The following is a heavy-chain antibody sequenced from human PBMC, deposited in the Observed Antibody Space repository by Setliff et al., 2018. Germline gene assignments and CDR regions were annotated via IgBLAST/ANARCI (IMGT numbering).Heavy chain of an antibody. D-gene: IGHD3-22*01. CDR1: GGTFSNYA. V-gene: IGHV1-69*10. CDR2: IIPILGIA. J-gene: IGHJ6*02. Sequence: SVKVSCKASGGTFSNYAISWVRQAPGQGLEWMGGIIPILGIANYAQKFQGRVTITADKSTSTAYMELSSLRSEDTAVYYCARIGITMIVVVNPSLFYGMDVWGQGTTVTVSS. CDR3: ARIGITMIVVVNPSLFYGMDV.